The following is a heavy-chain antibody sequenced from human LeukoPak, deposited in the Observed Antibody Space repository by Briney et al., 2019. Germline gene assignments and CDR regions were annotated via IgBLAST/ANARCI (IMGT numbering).Heavy chain of an antibody. CDR2: INPNSGGT. CDR3: ARDRDSSSWYQRDAFDI. D-gene: IGHD6-13*01. J-gene: IGHJ3*02. V-gene: IGHV1-2*02. Sequence: VASVKVSCKASGYTFTGYYMHWVRQAPGQGLEWMGWINPNSGGTNYAQKFQGRVTMTRDTSNITAYMELSRLRSDDTAVYYCARDRDSSSWYQRDAFDIWGQGTMVTVSS. CDR1: GYTFTGYY.